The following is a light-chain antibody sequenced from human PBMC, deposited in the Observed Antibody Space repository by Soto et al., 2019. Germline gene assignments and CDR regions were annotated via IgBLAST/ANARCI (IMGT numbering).Light chain of an antibody. V-gene: IGKV1-27*01. J-gene: IGKJ3*01. CDR2: GAS. CDR1: QGIHNY. CDR3: QKYNSAPFT. Sequence: DIPMTQSPSSLSASVGDRVTITCRASQGIHNYLAWYQQQPGKVPKLLIYGASTLQSGVPSRFSGSGSGTDFTLTISSQQPEDVATYYCQKYNSAPFTFGPGTKVDVK.